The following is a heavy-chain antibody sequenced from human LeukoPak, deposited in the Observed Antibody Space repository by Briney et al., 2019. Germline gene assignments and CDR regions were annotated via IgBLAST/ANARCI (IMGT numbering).Heavy chain of an antibody. Sequence: SVKVSCKASGGTFSSYAISWVRQAPGQGLEWMGRIIPIFGIANYAQKLQGRVTITADKSTSTAYMELSSLRSEDTAVYYCARSPAMSCGGDCYSGWFDPWGQGTLVTVSS. D-gene: IGHD2-21*02. CDR3: ARSPAMSCGGDCYSGWFDP. CDR2: IIPIFGIA. V-gene: IGHV1-69*04. J-gene: IGHJ5*02. CDR1: GGTFSSYA.